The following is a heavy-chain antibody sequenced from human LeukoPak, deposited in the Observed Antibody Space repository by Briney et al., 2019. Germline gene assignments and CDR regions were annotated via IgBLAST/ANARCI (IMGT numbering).Heavy chain of an antibody. CDR2: INHSGST. Sequence: SETLSLTCAVYGGSFSGYYWSWIRQPPGKGLEWIGEINHSGSTNYNPSLKSRVTISVDTSKNQFSLKLSSVTAADTAVYYCARGSPHYYGSGSYGWFDPWGQGTLVTVSS. CDR1: GGSFSGYY. J-gene: IGHJ5*02. CDR3: ARGSPHYYGSGSYGWFDP. V-gene: IGHV4-34*01. D-gene: IGHD3-10*01.